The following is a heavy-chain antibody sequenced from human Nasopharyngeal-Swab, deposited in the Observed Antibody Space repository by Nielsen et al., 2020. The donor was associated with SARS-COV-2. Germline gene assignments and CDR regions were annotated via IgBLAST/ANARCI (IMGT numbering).Heavy chain of an antibody. J-gene: IGHJ3*02. CDR2: ISSTVSTL. D-gene: IGHD3-16*02. Sequence: GGSLRLSCAPSGFTSIAYDMNWVRQAPGKGLEWVSYISSTVSTLNYADPVKGRVTISRDNSKNTLYLQMNSLRAEDTAVYYCAEDQMITFGGVIAKVPRWAAFDIWGQGTMVTVSS. CDR3: AEDQMITFGGVIAKVPRWAAFDI. CDR1: GFTSIAYD. V-gene: IGHV3-48*03.